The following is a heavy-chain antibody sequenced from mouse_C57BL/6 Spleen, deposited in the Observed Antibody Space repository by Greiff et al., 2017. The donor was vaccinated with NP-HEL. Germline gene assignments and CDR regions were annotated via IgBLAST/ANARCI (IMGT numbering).Heavy chain of an antibody. V-gene: IGHV1-4*01. D-gene: IGHD1-1*01. CDR2: INPSSGYT. Sequence: VQLQESGAELARPGASVKMSCKASGYTFTSYTMHWVKQRPGQGLEWIGYINPSSGYTKYNQKFKDKATLTADKSSSTAYMQLSSLTSEDSAVYYCARWTTVVADYWGQGTTLTVSS. CDR1: GYTFTSYT. CDR3: ARWTTVVADY. J-gene: IGHJ2*01.